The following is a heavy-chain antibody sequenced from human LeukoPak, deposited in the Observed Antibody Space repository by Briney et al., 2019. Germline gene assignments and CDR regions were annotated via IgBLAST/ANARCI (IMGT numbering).Heavy chain of an antibody. J-gene: IGHJ1*01. CDR3: ARAWSSSWSEGYFQH. CDR1: GGSISSSSYY. Sequence: SETLSLTCTVSGGSISSSSYYWGWIRQPPGKGLEWIGSIYYSGSTYYNPSLKSRVTISVDTSKNQFSLKLSSVTAADTAVYYCARAWSSSWSEGYFQHWGQGTLVTVSS. V-gene: IGHV4-39*07. D-gene: IGHD6-13*01. CDR2: IYYSGST.